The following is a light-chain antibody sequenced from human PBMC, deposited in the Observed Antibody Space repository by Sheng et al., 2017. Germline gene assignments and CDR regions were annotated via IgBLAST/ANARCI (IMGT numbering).Light chain of an antibody. CDR1: QSVSSN. V-gene: IGKV3-15*01. CDR2: GAS. Sequence: EIVMTQSAATLSVSPGEKVTLSCRASQSVSSNLAWYQQKPGQPPRLLIYGASTRATGIPDRFSGSGSVTEFTLTISSLQSEDFAVYYCQQYKNWPPITFGQGTRLDIK. J-gene: IGKJ5*01. CDR3: QQYKNWPPIT.